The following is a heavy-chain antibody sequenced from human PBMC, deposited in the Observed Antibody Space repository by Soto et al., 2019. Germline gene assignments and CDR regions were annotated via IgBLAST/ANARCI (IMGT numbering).Heavy chain of an antibody. Sequence: GGSLRLSCAASGFPFSSYWMSWVRQAPGKGLEWVANIKQDGSEKYYVDSVKGRFTISRDNAKNSLYLQMNSLRAEDTAVYYCARTYYYDSSGYYYNFYWGRGTLVTVSS. CDR3: ARTYYYDSSGYYYNFY. J-gene: IGHJ4*02. CDR2: IKQDGSEK. D-gene: IGHD3-22*01. CDR1: GFPFSSYW. V-gene: IGHV3-7*01.